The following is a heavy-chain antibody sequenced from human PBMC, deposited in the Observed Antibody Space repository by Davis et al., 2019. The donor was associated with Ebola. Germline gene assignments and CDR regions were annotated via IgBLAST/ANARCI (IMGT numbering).Heavy chain of an antibody. V-gene: IGHV3-20*04. J-gene: IGHJ3*02. CDR3: ARDWEWFGFCAFDI. D-gene: IGHD3-3*01. CDR2: ITWNGGST. Sequence: GESLKISCAASGFTFDDYGMSWVRQAQGKGLEWVSGITWNGGSTVYADSVKGRFTISRDNAKNSLYLQMNSRRAEDTAVYYCARDWEWFGFCAFDIWGQGTMVTVSS. CDR1: GFTFDDYG.